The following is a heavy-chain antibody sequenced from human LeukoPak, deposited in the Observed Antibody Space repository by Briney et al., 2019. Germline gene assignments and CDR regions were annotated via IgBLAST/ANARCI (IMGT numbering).Heavy chain of an antibody. CDR1: GYTFTNYY. CDR2: IIPIFGTA. D-gene: IGHD6-6*01. V-gene: IGHV1-69*13. Sequence: SVNVSCTASGYTFTNYYMHWVRQAPGQGLEWIGGIIPIFGTANYAQKFQGRVTITADESTSTAYMELSSLRSEDTAVYYCARVSFSSWFDYWGQGTLVTVSS. CDR3: ARVSFSSWFDY. J-gene: IGHJ4*02.